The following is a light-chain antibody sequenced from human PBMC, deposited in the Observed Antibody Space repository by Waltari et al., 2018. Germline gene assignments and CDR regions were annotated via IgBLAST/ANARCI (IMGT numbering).Light chain of an antibody. V-gene: IGLV1-44*01. CDR2: SDN. CDR3: ATWDDSFMGLL. J-gene: IGLJ2*01. CDR1: SPNIGSNT. Sequence: QSVLTQPPSASGTPGQRVTISCSGSSPNIGSNTFHWYQHLPGTAPKLLIYSDNQRPSGVPDRFSGSKSGTSASLAISGLQSEDESDYFCATWDDSFMGLLFGGGTHLTVL.